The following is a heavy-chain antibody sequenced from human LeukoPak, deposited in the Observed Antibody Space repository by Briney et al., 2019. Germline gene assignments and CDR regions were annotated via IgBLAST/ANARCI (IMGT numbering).Heavy chain of an antibody. J-gene: IGHJ4*02. CDR1: GYSISSGYY. Sequence: SETLSLTCTVSGYSISSGYYWGWIRQPPGKGLEWIGSIYYSGSTYYNPSLKSRVTISVDTSKNQFSLKLSSVTAADTAVYYCARIQWLVGSGDWGQGTLVTVSS. D-gene: IGHD6-19*01. V-gene: IGHV4-38-2*02. CDR2: IYYSGST. CDR3: ARIQWLVGSGD.